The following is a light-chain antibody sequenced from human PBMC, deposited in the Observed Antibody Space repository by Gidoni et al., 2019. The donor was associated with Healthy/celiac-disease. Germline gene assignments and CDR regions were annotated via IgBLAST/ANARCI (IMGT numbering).Light chain of an antibody. V-gene: IGKV1-39*01. Sequence: DIQMTPSPSSLSASVGDRVTITCRASQSISSYLNWYQQKPGKAPKLLIYAASSLQSGVPSRFSGSGSGTDFTLTISSLQPEDFATYYCQQSDSTPLAFGPGTKVDIK. CDR2: AAS. CDR3: QQSDSTPLA. CDR1: QSISSY. J-gene: IGKJ3*01.